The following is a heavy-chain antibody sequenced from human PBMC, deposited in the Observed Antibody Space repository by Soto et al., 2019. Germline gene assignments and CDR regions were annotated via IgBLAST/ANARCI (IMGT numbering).Heavy chain of an antibody. J-gene: IGHJ6*02. V-gene: IGHV3-23*01. D-gene: IGHD1-26*01. CDR2: ISCGGGST. CDR3: AKVSLGALTFTDYYYYGLDV. CDR1: GFTFSTYA. Sequence: GGSLRLSCSASGFTFSTYAMNWVRKAPGKGLEWVSAISCGGGSTYDADSVKGRVTISRDNSKNTLYLQMNSLRAEDTAVYYCAKVSLGALTFTDYYYYGLDVWGQGTTVTVSS.